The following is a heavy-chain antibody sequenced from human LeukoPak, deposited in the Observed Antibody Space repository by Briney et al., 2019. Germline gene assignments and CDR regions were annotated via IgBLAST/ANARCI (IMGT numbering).Heavy chain of an antibody. V-gene: IGHV3-21*01. J-gene: IGHJ4*02. Sequence: GGSLRLSXAASGFTFSTYSMNWVRQAPGKGLEWVSSISTRSSYIYYVDSVRGRFTISRDNAKKSLYLQMNSLRVEDSAVYYCAGDQGGNRWTYWGPGTLVTVSS. CDR3: AGDQGGNRWTY. D-gene: IGHD3-16*01. CDR1: GFTFSTYS. CDR2: ISTRSSYI.